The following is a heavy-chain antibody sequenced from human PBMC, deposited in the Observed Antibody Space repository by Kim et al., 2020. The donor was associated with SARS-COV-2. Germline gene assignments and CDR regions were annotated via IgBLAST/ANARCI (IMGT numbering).Heavy chain of an antibody. Sequence: SETLSLTCTVSGGSISSGGYYWSWIRQHPGKGLEWIGYIYYSGSTYYNPSLKSRVTISVDTSKNQFSLKLSSVTAADTAVYYCARDKSEGSGRGYYYGMDVWGQGTTVTVSS. J-gene: IGHJ6*02. V-gene: IGHV4-31*03. CDR1: GGSISSGGYY. D-gene: IGHD3-10*01. CDR2: IYYSGST. CDR3: ARDKSEGSGRGYYYGMDV.